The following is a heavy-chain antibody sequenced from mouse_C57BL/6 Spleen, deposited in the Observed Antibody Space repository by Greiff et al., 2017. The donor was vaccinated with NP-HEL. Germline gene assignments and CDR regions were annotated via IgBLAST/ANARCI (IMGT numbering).Heavy chain of an antibody. CDR3: ARSDPLRPFAY. D-gene: IGHD1-2*01. CDR2: INPSNGGT. V-gene: IGHV1-53*01. Sequence: QVQLQQPGTELVKPGASGYTFTSYWMHWVKQRPGQGLEWIGNINPSNGGTNYNEKFKSKATLTVDKSSSTAYMQLSSLTSEDSAVYYCARSDPLRPFAYWGQGTLVTVSA. CDR1: GYTFTSYW. J-gene: IGHJ3*01.